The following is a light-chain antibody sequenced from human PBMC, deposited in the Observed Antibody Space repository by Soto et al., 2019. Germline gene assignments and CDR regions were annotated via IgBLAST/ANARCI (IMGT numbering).Light chain of an antibody. J-gene: IGLJ2*01. CDR1: SSDVGGYNY. CDR2: DVS. V-gene: IGLV2-14*03. Sequence: QSVLTQPASVSGSPGQSITISCTGTSSDVGGYNYVSWYQQHPGKAPKLMIYDVSNRPSGVSNRFSGSKSGNTASLTISGLQAEDEADYYCGSYTSSSTVIFGGGTKFTVL. CDR3: GSYTSSSTVI.